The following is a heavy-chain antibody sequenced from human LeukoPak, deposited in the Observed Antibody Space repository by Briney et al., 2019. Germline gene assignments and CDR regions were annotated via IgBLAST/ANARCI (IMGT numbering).Heavy chain of an antibody. J-gene: IGHJ4*02. D-gene: IGHD3-22*01. Sequence: GGSLRLSCAASGFTFSNYAMSWVRQAPGKGLEWVGRIKSKTDGGTTDYAAPVKGRFTISRDDSKNTLYLQMNSLKTEDTAVYYCTTAPDYYDSSGYYYELYYFDYWGQGTLVTVSS. V-gene: IGHV3-15*01. CDR2: IKSKTDGGTT. CDR1: GFTFSNYA. CDR3: TTAPDYYDSSGYYYELYYFDY.